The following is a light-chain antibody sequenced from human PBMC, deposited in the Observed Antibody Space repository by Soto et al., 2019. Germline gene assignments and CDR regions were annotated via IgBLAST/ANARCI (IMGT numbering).Light chain of an antibody. Sequence: DIQMTQSPSSVSASVGDRVTITCRASQGIRSWLAWVQQKPGKAPKLLIYAASSLQSGVASRFSGSESGTDFTLTISRLQPEDFATYYCQQANSFHLSFDGGIKVEIK. J-gene: IGKJ4*01. CDR1: QGIRSW. CDR2: AAS. CDR3: QQANSFHLS. V-gene: IGKV1-12*01.